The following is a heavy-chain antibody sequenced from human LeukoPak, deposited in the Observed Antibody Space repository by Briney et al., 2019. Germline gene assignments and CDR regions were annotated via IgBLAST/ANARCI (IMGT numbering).Heavy chain of an antibody. CDR3: AKDPRTVYYDFWSGYYTGIDY. D-gene: IGHD3-3*01. CDR2: IYYSGST. Sequence: SETLSLTCTVSGGSISSYYWSWIRQPPGKGLEWIGYIYYSGSTNYNPSLKSRVTISVGTSKNQFSLKLSSVTAADTAVYYCAKDPRTVYYDFWSGYYTGIDYWGQGTLVTVSS. J-gene: IGHJ4*02. V-gene: IGHV4-59*01. CDR1: GGSISSYY.